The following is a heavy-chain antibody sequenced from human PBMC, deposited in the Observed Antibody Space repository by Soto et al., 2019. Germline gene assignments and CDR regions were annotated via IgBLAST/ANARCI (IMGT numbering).Heavy chain of an antibody. Sequence: ASVKVSCKASGYTFTSYGISWVRQAPGQGLEWMGWISAYNGNTNYAQKLQGRVTMTTDTSTSTAYMELRSLRSDDTAVYYCARKVVLVPAATYYYYYGMDVWGQGTTVTVPS. CDR2: ISAYNGNT. CDR3: ARKVVLVPAATYYYYYGMDV. CDR1: GYTFTSYG. V-gene: IGHV1-18*01. D-gene: IGHD2-2*01. J-gene: IGHJ6*02.